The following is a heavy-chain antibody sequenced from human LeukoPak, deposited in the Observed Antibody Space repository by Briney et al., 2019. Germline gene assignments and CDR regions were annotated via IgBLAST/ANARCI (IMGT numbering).Heavy chain of an antibody. V-gene: IGHV3-30*02. D-gene: IGHD6-19*01. Sequence: GGSLRLSCAASGFTFSSYGMHWVRQARGKGLEGGAFIRYDGSNKYYADSVKGRFTISRDNSKNTLYLQMNRLRAEDTAVYYCAKDQVEDGGWYPRIYYYYYMDVWGKGTTVTVSS. CDR2: IRYDGSNK. J-gene: IGHJ6*03. CDR1: GFTFSSYG. CDR3: AKDQVEDGGWYPRIYYYYYMDV.